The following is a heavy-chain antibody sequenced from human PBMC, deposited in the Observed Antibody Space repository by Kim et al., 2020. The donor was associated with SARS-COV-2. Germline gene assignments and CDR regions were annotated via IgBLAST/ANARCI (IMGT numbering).Heavy chain of an antibody. V-gene: IGHV4-34*01. CDR3: ARAHSGYESYYGMDV. J-gene: IGHJ6*02. CDR1: GGSFSGYY. Sequence: SETLSLTCAVYGGSFSGYYWSWIRQPPGKGLEWIGEINHSGSTNYNPSLKSRVTISVDTSKNQFSLKLSSVTAADTAVYYCARAHSGYESYYGMDVWGQGTTVTVSS. CDR2: INHSGST. D-gene: IGHD5-12*01.